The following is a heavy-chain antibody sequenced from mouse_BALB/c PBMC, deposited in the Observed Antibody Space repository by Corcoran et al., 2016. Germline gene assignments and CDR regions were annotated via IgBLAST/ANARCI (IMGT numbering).Heavy chain of an antibody. CDR3: AREPWAMDY. CDR2: INTYTGEP. V-gene: IGHV9-3-1*01. CDR1: GYTFTNYG. J-gene: IGHJ4*01. Sequence: QIQLVQSGPELKKPGETVKISCKASGYTFTNYGMNWVKQATGKGLKWMGWINTYTGEPTYADDFKGRFAFSLETSASTAYLQINNLKNEDTATDVCAREPWAMDYWGQGTAVTVSS.